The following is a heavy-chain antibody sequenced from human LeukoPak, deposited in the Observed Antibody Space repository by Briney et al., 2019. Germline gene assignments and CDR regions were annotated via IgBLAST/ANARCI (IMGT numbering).Heavy chain of an antibody. CDR2: ISYDGNNK. V-gene: IGHV3-30*18. CDR1: GFTFSNYG. Sequence: PGGSLRLSCAASGFTFSNYGMHWVRQAPGKGLEWVAVISYDGNNKHYADSVKGRFTISRDNSKNTLSLQMNSLRTEDTAVYYCAKDSYGMDVWGQGTTVTVPS. J-gene: IGHJ6*02. CDR3: AKDSYGMDV.